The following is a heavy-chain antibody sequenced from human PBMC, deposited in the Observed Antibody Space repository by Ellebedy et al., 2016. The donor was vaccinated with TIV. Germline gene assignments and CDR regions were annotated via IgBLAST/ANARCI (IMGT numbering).Heavy chain of an antibody. CDR2: ASASGQTI. J-gene: IGHJ4*02. CDR1: GFMLRRYS. Sequence: GESLKISCAGSGFMLRRYSMNWVRQAPGKGLEWISYASASGQTILYADSVKGRFTISRDNAKNLLYLQMNSLRVEDTAMYYCARGGQIWGQGTLVTVSS. CDR3: ARGGQI. V-gene: IGHV3-48*04.